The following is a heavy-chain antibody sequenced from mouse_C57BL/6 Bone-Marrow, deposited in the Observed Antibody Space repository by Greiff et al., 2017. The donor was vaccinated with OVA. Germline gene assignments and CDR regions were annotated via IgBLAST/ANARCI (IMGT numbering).Heavy chain of an antibody. V-gene: IGHV1-55*01. Sequence: QPGAELMKPGASVKMSCKASGYTFTSYWITWVKQRPGQGLEWIGDIYPGSGRTNYNEKFKSKATLTVDTSSSTAYMQLSSLTSEDSAVYYCARSGITTVEGDFAMDYWGQGTSVTVSS. J-gene: IGHJ4*01. CDR2: IYPGSGRT. CDR1: GYTFTSYW. D-gene: IGHD1-1*01. CDR3: ARSGITTVEGDFAMDY.